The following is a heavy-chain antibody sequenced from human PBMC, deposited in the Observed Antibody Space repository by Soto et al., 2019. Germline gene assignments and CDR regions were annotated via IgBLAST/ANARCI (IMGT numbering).Heavy chain of an antibody. Sequence: VKVSCKASGGTFSSYTISWVRQAPGQGLEWMGRIIPILGIANYAQKFQGRVTITADKSTSTAYMELSSLRSEDTAVYYCARDGALVRGVIMALDYWGQGTLVTVSS. CDR3: ARDGALVRGVIMALDY. V-gene: IGHV1-69*04. CDR1: GGTFSSYT. J-gene: IGHJ4*02. CDR2: IIPILGIA. D-gene: IGHD3-10*01.